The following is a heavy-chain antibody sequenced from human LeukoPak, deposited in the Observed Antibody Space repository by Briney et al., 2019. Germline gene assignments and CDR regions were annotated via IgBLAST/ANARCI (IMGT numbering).Heavy chain of an antibody. Sequence: SVKVSCKASGGTFSSYAISWVRQAPGQGLEWMGGIIPIFGTANYAQKFQGRVTITADESTSTAYMELSSLRSEDTAVYYWARVPYSSSSRSDYWGQGTLVTVSS. CDR3: ARVPYSSSSRSDY. CDR1: GGTFSSYA. D-gene: IGHD6-6*01. CDR2: IIPIFGTA. V-gene: IGHV1-69*13. J-gene: IGHJ4*02.